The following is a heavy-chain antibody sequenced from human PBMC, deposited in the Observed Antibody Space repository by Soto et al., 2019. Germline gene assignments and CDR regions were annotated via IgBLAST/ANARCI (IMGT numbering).Heavy chain of an antibody. D-gene: IGHD3-3*01. V-gene: IGHV3-23*01. CDR1: GFTFSSYA. CDR2: ISGSGGST. J-gene: IGHJ4*02. Sequence: EVQVLESGGGLVQPGGSLRLSCAASGFTFSSYAMSWVRQAPGKGLEWVSAISGSGGSTYYADSVKGRFTISRDNSKNTLYLQMNSLRAEDTAVYYCARGAHYDFWSPLDYWGQGTLVTVSS. CDR3: ARGAHYDFWSPLDY.